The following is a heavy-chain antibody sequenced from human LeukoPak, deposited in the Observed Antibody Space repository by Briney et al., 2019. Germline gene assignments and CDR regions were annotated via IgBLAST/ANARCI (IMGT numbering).Heavy chain of an antibody. D-gene: IGHD6-19*01. CDR3: AKDASGPYNSLFDP. CDR2: IWSDGSKE. V-gene: IGHV3-33*03. CDR1: GFSFSDYG. Sequence: GGSLRLSCAASGFSFSDYGMHWVRQAPGKGLEWVAVIWSDGSKENYADSVKGRFTISGDNSKNTVFLQMNSLRAEDTAVYYCAKDASGPYNSLFDPWGQGTLVIVSP. J-gene: IGHJ5*02.